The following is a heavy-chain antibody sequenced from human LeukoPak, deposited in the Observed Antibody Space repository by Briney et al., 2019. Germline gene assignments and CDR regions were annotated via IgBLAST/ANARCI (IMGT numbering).Heavy chain of an antibody. Sequence: GVSVKVSCKASGYTFTGYDINWVRQATGQGLEWMGWMNPNSGNTGYAQKFQGRVTITRNTSISTAYMELSSLRSEDTAVYYCARRRGYSYGYEAFDIWGQGTMVTVSS. J-gene: IGHJ3*02. D-gene: IGHD5-18*01. CDR3: ARRRGYSYGYEAFDI. V-gene: IGHV1-8*03. CDR1: GYTFTGYD. CDR2: MNPNSGNT.